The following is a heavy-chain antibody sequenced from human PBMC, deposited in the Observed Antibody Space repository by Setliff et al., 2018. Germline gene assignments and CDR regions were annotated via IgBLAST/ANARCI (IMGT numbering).Heavy chain of an antibody. CDR2: IYTSGNT. V-gene: IGHV4-61*09. CDR3: ARGVRTGHLDS. CDR1: GGSINSGSYF. J-gene: IGHJ4*02. Sequence: SETLSLTCAVSGGSINSGSYFWTWIRQSAGKGLEWIGHIYTSGNTNYNPSLKSRVTISADTSKNQFSLNLSSVTVADTAVYFCARGVRTGHLDSWGQGTLVTVSS. D-gene: IGHD1-1*01.